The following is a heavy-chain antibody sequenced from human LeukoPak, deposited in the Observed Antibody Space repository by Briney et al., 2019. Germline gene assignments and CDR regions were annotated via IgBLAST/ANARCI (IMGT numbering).Heavy chain of an antibody. CDR3: ARQVTRLPAAPKGNWFDP. J-gene: IGHJ5*02. Sequence: SETLSLTCTVSGGSISSYYWSWIRQPPGKGLEWIGYIYYSGSTNYNPSLKSRVTISVDTSKNQFSLKLSSVTAADTAVYYCARQVTRLPAAPKGNWFDPWGQGTLVTVSS. V-gene: IGHV4-59*08. CDR2: IYYSGST. D-gene: IGHD2-2*01. CDR1: GGSISSYY.